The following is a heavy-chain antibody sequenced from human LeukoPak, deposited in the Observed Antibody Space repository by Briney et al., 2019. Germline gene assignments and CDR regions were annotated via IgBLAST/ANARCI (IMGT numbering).Heavy chain of an antibody. CDR3: ARRLRDSDYDILTGYPFNAFDI. CDR2: IYPGDSDT. V-gene: IGHV5-51*01. J-gene: IGHJ3*02. D-gene: IGHD3-9*01. CDR1: GYSFTSYW. Sequence: GESLMLSSTGSGYSFTSYWIGWVREMPGKGLEWMGIIYPGDSDTRYSPSLQGQVTLSAAKSISTAYLQWSSLTASDTAMYYCARRLRDSDYDILTGYPFNAFDIWGHGKRVTVSS.